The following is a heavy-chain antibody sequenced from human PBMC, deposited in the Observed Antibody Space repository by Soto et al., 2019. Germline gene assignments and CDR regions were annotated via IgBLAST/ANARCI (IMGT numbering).Heavy chain of an antibody. CDR2: INHSGST. CDR3: ARLAIYGSGSYYDPEPFDY. J-gene: IGHJ4*02. Sequence: TLSLTSTVSGGSIRGYYWSWIRQPPGKGLEWIGEINHSGSTNYNPSLKSRVTISVDTSKNQFSLKLSSVTAADTAVYYCARLAIYGSGSYYDPEPFDYWGQGTLVTVSS. D-gene: IGHD3-10*01. CDR1: GGSIRGYY. V-gene: IGHV4-34*01.